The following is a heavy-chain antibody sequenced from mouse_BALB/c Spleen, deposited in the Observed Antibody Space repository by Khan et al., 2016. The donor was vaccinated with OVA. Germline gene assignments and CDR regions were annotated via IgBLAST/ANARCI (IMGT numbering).Heavy chain of an antibody. CDR1: GFTFSGFW. V-gene: IGHV11-2*02. CDR3: MRYGDYWYFDV. Sequence: EVQLVETGGGLVQPGGSRGLSCEGSGFTFSGFWMSWVRQTPGKTLEWIGDINSDGSAINYAPSIKDRFTIFRDNDKSTLYLQMSNVRSEETATYFCMRYGDYWYFDVWGAGTTVTVSS. J-gene: IGHJ1*01. CDR2: INSDGSAI.